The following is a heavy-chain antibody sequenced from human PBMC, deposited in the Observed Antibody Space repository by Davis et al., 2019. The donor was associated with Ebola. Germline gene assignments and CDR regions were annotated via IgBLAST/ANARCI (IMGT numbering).Heavy chain of an antibody. CDR3: ARHSIVLMVYAIPGASGLYDY. V-gene: IGHV4-61*01. CDR1: GGSVSSGTYY. D-gene: IGHD2-8*01. J-gene: IGHJ4*02. Sequence: PSETLSLTCTVSGGSVSSGTYYWSWIRQPPGKGLEWIGYIYYSGSTNYNPSLKSRVTISVDTSKNQFSLKLSSVTAADTAVYYCARHSIVLMVYAIPGASGLYDYWGQGTLVTVSS. CDR2: IYYSGST.